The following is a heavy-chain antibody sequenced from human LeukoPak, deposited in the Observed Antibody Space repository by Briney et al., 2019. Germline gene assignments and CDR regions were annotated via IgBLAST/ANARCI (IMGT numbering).Heavy chain of an antibody. CDR1: GGTFSSYA. CDR3: ASKVGPYGSGSYYIPYFDY. D-gene: IGHD3-10*01. V-gene: IGHV1-69*04. Sequence: ASVKVSCKASGGTFSSYAISWVRQAPGQGLEWMGRIIPILGIANYAQKFQGRVTITADKSTSTAYMELSSLRSEDTAVYYCASKVGPYGSGSYYIPYFDYWGQGILVTVSS. J-gene: IGHJ4*02. CDR2: IIPILGIA.